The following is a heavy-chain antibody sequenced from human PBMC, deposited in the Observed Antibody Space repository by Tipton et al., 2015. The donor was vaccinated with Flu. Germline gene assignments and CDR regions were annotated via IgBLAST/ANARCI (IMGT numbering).Heavy chain of an antibody. CDR3: ATLRTVTPGYDP. D-gene: IGHD4-11*01. Sequence: LRLSCTVSGGSISSAGYSWTWIRQPPGKGLEWIGYIYHSGSAYYNPSLHSRVTMSVDRSKNQFSLKLNSVTAADTAVYYCATLRTVTPGYDPWGQGALVTVSS. V-gene: IGHV4-30-2*01. J-gene: IGHJ5*02. CDR1: GGSISSAGYS. CDR2: IYHSGSA.